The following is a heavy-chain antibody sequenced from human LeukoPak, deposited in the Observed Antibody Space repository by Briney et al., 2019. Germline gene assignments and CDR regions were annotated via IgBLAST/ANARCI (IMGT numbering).Heavy chain of an antibody. CDR1: GHTFTSYG. Sequence: ASVKVSCKASGHTFTSYGIRWVRQAPGQGLEWMGWISAYNGNTNYAQKLQGRVTMTTDTSTSTAYMELRSLRSDDTAVYYCARGPNVLRYFDWLLYPFYFDYWGQGTLVTVSS. J-gene: IGHJ4*02. V-gene: IGHV1-18*01. D-gene: IGHD3-9*01. CDR3: ARGPNVLRYFDWLLYPFYFDY. CDR2: ISAYNGNT.